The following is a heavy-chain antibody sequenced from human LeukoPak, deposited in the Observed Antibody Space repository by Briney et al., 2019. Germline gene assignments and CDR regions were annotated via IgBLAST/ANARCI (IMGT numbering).Heavy chain of an antibody. D-gene: IGHD2/OR15-2a*01. J-gene: IGHJ4*02. CDR2: ISGSDGSR. CDR1: GFPFSRYA. V-gene: IGHV3-23*01. Sequence: GGSLRLSCAASGFPFSRYAMSWVRQTPERGLEWVSVISGSDGSRYYADSVKGRFTISRDDSRNTVYLQMNNLRAEDAAVYYCAKQVSCDTTTCYSGMPPDYWGQGTLVTVSS. CDR3: AKQVSCDTTTCYSGMPPDY.